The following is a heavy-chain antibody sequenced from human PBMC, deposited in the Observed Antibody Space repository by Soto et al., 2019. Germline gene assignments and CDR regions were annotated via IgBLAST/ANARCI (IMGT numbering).Heavy chain of an antibody. CDR1: SGSISSSNW. D-gene: IGHD2-15*01. J-gene: IGHJ5*02. V-gene: IGHV4-4*02. CDR3: ARGPYCSGGSCYSDNWFDP. CDR2: IYHSGST. Sequence: SETLSLTCAVSSGSISSSNWWSWVRQPPGKGLEWIGEIYHSGSTNYNPSLKSRVTISVDKSKNQFSLKLSSVTAADTAVYYCARGPYCSGGSCYSDNWFDPWGQGTLVTVSS.